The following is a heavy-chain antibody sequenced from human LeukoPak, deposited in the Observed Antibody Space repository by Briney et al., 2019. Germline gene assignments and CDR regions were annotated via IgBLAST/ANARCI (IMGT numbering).Heavy chain of an antibody. J-gene: IGHJ4*02. Sequence: SETLSLTCAVYGGSFSGYYWSWIRQPPGKGLEWIGEINHSGSTNYNPSLKSRVTISVDTSKNQFSLKLSSVTAADTAVYYCASLSYGDYAGYWGQGTLVTVSS. V-gene: IGHV4-34*01. CDR1: GGSFSGYY. CDR2: INHSGST. D-gene: IGHD4-17*01. CDR3: ASLSYGDYAGY.